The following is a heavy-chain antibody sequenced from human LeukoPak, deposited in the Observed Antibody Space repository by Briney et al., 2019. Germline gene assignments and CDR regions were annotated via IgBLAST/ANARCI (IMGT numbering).Heavy chain of an antibody. CDR2: INPNGGGT. CDR3: ARSGPPWPTLTLDI. V-gene: IGHV1-2*02. Sequence: ASLKLSCKASGYTLTVDSMGAGPRGPGQGLGWGVWINPNGGGTTYTPKSQGRVTITRDTPSSTAYMELSMLTSGAPPVFSCARSGPPWPTLTLDIWGQGTMVTVSS. CDR1: GYTLTVDS. D-gene: IGHD2-15*01. J-gene: IGHJ3*02.